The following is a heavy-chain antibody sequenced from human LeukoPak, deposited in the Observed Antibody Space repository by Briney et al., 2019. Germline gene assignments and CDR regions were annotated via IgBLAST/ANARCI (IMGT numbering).Heavy chain of an antibody. V-gene: IGHV4-30-2*01. Sequence: PSQTLSLTCTVSGGSISSGGYYWSWIRQPPGKGLEWIGYIYHSGSTYYNPSLKSRVTISVDRSKNQFSLKLSSVTAADTAVYYCARLDTIWDYFDYWGQGTLVTVSS. CDR1: GGSISSGGYY. D-gene: IGHD3-3*01. CDR3: ARLDTIWDYFDY. CDR2: IYHSGST. J-gene: IGHJ4*02.